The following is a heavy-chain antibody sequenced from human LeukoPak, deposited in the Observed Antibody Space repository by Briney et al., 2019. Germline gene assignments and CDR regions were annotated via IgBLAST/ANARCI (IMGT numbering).Heavy chain of an antibody. J-gene: IGHJ4*02. CDR2: IYHSGST. V-gene: IGHV4-38-2*01. D-gene: IGHD3-10*01. Sequence: SQTLSLTCAVSGYSISRGYYWGWIRQPPGKGLEWIGSIYHSGSTYYNPSLKSRVTISVDTSKNQFSLKMSSVTAADTAVYYCAGWFGELLSLFAYWGQGTLVTVSS. CDR3: AGWFGELLSLFAY. CDR1: GYSISRGYY.